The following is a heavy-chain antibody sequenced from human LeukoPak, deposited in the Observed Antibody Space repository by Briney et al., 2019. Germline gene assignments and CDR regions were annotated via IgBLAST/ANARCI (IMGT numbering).Heavy chain of an antibody. CDR3: ARDTRSYYYYYGMDV. CDR1: GGTFSSYA. J-gene: IGHJ6*02. D-gene: IGHD4-17*01. CDR2: IITIFGTA. Sequence: SSVKVSYKASGGTFSSYAISWVRQAPGQGLEWMGGIITIFGTANYAQKFQGRVTITADESTSTAYMELSSLRSEDTAVYYCARDTRSYYYYYGMDVWGQGTTVTVSS. V-gene: IGHV1-69*01.